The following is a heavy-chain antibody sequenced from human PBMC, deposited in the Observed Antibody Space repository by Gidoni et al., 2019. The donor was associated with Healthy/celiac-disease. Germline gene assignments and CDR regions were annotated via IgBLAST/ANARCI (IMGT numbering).Heavy chain of an antibody. CDR3: AKDRTAGIPNPRYFDY. CDR1: GFTFSSYA. D-gene: IGHD6-13*01. J-gene: IGHJ4*02. V-gene: IGHV3-23*01. Sequence: EVQLLEAGGGLVQPGGSLRLYCAASGFTFSSYAMSWVRQAPGKGLEWVSAISGSGGSTYYAYSVKGRFTISRDNSKNTLYLQMNSLRAEDTAVYYCAKDRTAGIPNPRYFDYWGQGTLVTVSS. CDR2: ISGSGGST.